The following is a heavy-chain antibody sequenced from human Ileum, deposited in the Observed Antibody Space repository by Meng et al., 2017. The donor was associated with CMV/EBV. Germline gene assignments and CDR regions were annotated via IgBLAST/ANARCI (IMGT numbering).Heavy chain of an antibody. CDR1: GFNVSSKY. CDR2: IYLAGGT. D-gene: IGHD2-21*02. V-gene: IGHV3-66*01. J-gene: IGHJ4*02. Sequence: QLVESWGPWVQPGGSLNRSCAASGFNVSSKYVSWVRQAPGKGLGWVSTIYLAGGTYYADSVRGRFTISRDNSKNTMYLQLNNLRAEDTAVYYCASPRKGDFAQSFDYWGQGTLVTVSS. CDR3: ASPRKGDFAQSFDY.